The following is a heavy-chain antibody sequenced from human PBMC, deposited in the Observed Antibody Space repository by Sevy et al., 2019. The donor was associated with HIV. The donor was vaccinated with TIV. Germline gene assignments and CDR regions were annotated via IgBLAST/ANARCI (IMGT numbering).Heavy chain of an antibody. Sequence: SETLSLTCTVSGASISSSSYYWGWIRQPPGKGLEWIGSIYYSGISFYTPSLKSRVTISVDTSKNQFSLKLSSLTAADTAVYYCTRRLSGSSSGRWFDPWGQGTLVTVSS. CDR2: IYYSGIS. D-gene: IGHD6-6*01. CDR1: GASISSSSYY. CDR3: TRRLSGSSSGRWFDP. V-gene: IGHV4-39*01. J-gene: IGHJ5*02.